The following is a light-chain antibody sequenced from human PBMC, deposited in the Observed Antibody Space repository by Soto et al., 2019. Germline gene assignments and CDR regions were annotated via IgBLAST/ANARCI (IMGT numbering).Light chain of an antibody. CDR1: QSVGRS. J-gene: IGKJ4*01. CDR2: GTS. CDR3: QQYDNWPSVT. V-gene: IGKV3-15*01. Sequence: IVMTQSPATLSVSPGERATLSCRASQSVGRSLAWYQQKPGQAPRLLIYGTSARATGIPATSSGSGSGTEFTLTISSLQSEDFAIYYCQQYDNWPSVTFGGGTKVDIK.